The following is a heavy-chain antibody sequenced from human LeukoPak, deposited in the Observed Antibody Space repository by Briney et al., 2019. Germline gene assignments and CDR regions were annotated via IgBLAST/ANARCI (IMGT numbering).Heavy chain of an antibody. J-gene: IGHJ4*02. CDR1: GFTFSSYE. V-gene: IGHV3-48*03. CDR3: TRDDGSYSRSPGFDY. Sequence: GGPLRLSCAASGFTFSSYEMNWVRQAPGKGLEWVSYISSSGSTIYYADSVKGRFTISRDNAKNSLYLQMNSLRAEDTALYYCTRDDGSYSRSPGFDYWGQGNLVTVSS. CDR2: ISSSGSTI. D-gene: IGHD1-26*01.